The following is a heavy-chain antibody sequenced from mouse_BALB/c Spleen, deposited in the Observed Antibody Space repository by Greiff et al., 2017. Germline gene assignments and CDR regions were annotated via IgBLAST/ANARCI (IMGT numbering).Heavy chain of an antibody. D-gene: IGHD1-1*01. Sequence: EVQVVESGPELVKPGASVKVSCKASGYAFTSYNMYWVKQSHGKSLEWIGYIDPYNGGTSYNQKFKGKATLTVDKSSSTAYMHLNSLTSEDSAVYYCARYYGSSYGYFDYWGQGTTLTVSS. J-gene: IGHJ2*01. CDR3: ARYYGSSYGYFDY. CDR2: IDPYNGGT. V-gene: IGHV1S135*01. CDR1: GYAFTSYN.